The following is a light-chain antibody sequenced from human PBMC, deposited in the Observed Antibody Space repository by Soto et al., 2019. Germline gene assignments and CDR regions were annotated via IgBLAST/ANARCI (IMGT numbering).Light chain of an antibody. J-gene: IGKJ1*01. Sequence: DIQMTQSPSTLSASVGDRVTITCRASHIISSWLAWYQQKPWKAPKLLIYDASSLESGVPSRFSGSGSGTEFTLTISSLQPDDFATYYCQQYNSYSWTFGQGTKVDIK. CDR3: QQYNSYSWT. CDR2: DAS. CDR1: HIISSW. V-gene: IGKV1-5*01.